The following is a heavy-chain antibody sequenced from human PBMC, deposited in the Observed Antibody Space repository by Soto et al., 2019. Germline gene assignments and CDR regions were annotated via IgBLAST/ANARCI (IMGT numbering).Heavy chain of an antibody. J-gene: IGHJ5*02. CDR2: ISGSGGST. V-gene: IGHV3-23*01. CDR1: GFTFSSYA. CDR3: AKNPDIVVVVAAMGWFDP. Sequence: GGSLRLSCAASGFTFSSYAMSWVRQAPGKGLEWVSAISGSGGSTYYADSVKGRFTISRDNSKNTLYLQMNSLRAEDTAVYYCAKNPDIVVVVAAMGWFDPWGQGTLVTVSS. D-gene: IGHD2-15*01.